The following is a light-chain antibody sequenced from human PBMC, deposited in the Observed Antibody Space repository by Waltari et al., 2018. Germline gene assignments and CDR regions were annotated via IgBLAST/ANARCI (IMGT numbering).Light chain of an antibody. J-gene: IGLJ2*01. CDR3: CSYVGGGTLI. V-gene: IGLV2-23*02. CDR1: SNDIGGYNF. CDR2: DVS. Sequence: QSALTQPASVSGSPGQSITISCMGTSNDIGGYNFVSWYQHHPGKAPKLMIYDVSKRPSGVSNRFSGSKSGNTASLTISGLQAEDEADYYCCSYVGGGTLIFGGGTNVTVL.